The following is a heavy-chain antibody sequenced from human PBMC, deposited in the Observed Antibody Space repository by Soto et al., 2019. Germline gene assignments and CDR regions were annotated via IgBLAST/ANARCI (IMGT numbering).Heavy chain of an antibody. CDR2: LKPSSGEA. D-gene: IGHD3-3*01. Sequence: QVQLVQSGAEVKKPGASVQVSCKASGYNFKSFDINWVRQASGQGLEWMGWLKPSSGEAGYAEKFQGRLTMTRETSTNTVSMELRRLTSEDTAVYYCVRDNWSSNFDDFGKDVWGHGTTVSVS. V-gene: IGHV1-8*02. CDR3: VRDNWSSNFDDFGKDV. CDR1: GYNFKSFD. J-gene: IGHJ6*02.